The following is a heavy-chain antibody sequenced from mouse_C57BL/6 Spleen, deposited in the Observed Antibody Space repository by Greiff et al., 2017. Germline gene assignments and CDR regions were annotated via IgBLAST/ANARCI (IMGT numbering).Heavy chain of an antibody. CDR3: ARGITTVVATGAMDY. CDR2: IDPSDSYT. D-gene: IGHD1-1*01. CDR1: GYTFTSYW. J-gene: IGHJ4*01. V-gene: IGHV1-69*01. Sequence: QVQLQQPGAELVIPGASVKLSCKASGYTFTSYWMHWVKQRPGQGLEWIGEIDPSDSYTNYNQKFKGKSTLTVDKSSSTAYMQLSSLTSKDSAVYYCARGITTVVATGAMDYWGQGTSVTVSS.